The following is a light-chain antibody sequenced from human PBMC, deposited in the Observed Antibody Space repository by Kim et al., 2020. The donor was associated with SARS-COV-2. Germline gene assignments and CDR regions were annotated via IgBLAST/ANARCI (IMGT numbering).Light chain of an antibody. CDR1: QSVSSSY. J-gene: IGKJ4*01. Sequence: EIVLTQSPGTLSLSPGERATLSCRASQSVSSSYLAWYQQKPGQAPRLLIDGASSRSTGIPDRFSGSGSGTDFTLTINRLEPEDFGVFYCQQYGSSPLTFGGGTKVDIK. CDR3: QQYGSSPLT. CDR2: GAS. V-gene: IGKV3-20*01.